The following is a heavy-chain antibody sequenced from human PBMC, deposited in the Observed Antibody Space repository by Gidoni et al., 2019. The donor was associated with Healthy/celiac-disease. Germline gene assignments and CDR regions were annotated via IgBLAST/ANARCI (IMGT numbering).Heavy chain of an antibody. CDR1: GYPFTGSY. Sequence: QVQLTQSGAEVKTPGASVKVSCKASGYPFTGSYMHWVRQAPGQGLEWMGRINPNSGGTNYAQKFQGRVTMTRDTSISTAYMELSRLRSDDTAVYYCARGVPKMATIKGGRFDYWGQGTLVTVSS. V-gene: IGHV1-2*06. CDR2: INPNSGGT. D-gene: IGHD5-12*01. CDR3: ARGVPKMATIKGGRFDY. J-gene: IGHJ4*02.